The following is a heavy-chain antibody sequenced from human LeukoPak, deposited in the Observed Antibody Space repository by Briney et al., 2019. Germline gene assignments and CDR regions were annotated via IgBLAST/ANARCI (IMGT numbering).Heavy chain of an antibody. V-gene: IGHV1-2*02. Sequence: GASVKVSCKASGYTFTGYYMHWVRQAPGQGLEWMGWINPNSGGTNYAQKFQGRVTMTRDTSISTAYMELSRLRSDDTAVYYCAIRDYGDYWYCFDYWGQGTLVTVSS. J-gene: IGHJ4*02. CDR1: GYTFTGYY. CDR2: INPNSGGT. D-gene: IGHD4-17*01. CDR3: AIRDYGDYWYCFDY.